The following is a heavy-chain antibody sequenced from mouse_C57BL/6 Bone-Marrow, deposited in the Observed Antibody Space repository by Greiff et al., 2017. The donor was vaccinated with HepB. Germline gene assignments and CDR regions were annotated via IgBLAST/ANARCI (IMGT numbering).Heavy chain of an antibody. J-gene: IGHJ4*01. CDR1: GYTFTDYN. Sequence: VQLQQSGPELVKPGASVKIPCKASGYTFTDYNMDWVKQSHGKSLEWIGDINPNNGGTIYNQKFKGKATLTVDKSSSTAYMELRSLTSEDTAVYYCSRLLRCPYAMEYWGQGTSGTVAS. V-gene: IGHV1-18*01. D-gene: IGHD1-1*01. CDR3: SRLLRCPYAMEY. CDR2: INPNNGGT.